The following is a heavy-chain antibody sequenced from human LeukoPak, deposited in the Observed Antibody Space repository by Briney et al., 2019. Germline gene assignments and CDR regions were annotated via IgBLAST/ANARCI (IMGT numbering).Heavy chain of an antibody. CDR2: IYHSGST. D-gene: IGHD2/OR15-2a*01. CDR3: ARDDSDSSTYLYYFDY. V-gene: IGHV4-38-2*02. CDR1: GYSISSGYY. Sequence: PSETLSLTCTVSGYSISSGYYWGWIRQPPGKGLEWIGSIYHSGSTYYNPSLKSRVTISVDTSKNQFSLKLSSVTAADTAFYYCARDDSDSSTYLYYFDYWGQGTLVTVSS. J-gene: IGHJ4*02.